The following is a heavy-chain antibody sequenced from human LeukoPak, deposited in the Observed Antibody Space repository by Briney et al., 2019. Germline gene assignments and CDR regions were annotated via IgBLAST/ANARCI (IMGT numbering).Heavy chain of an antibody. CDR3: ARQNPKYYYYGMDV. D-gene: IGHD1-14*01. Sequence: SETLSLTCTVSGSSISSSSYYWGWIRQPPGKGLEWIGSIYYSGSTYYNPSLKSRVTISVDTSKNQFSLKLSSVTAADTAVYYCARQNPKYYYYGMDVWGQGTTVTVSS. J-gene: IGHJ6*02. CDR2: IYYSGST. CDR1: GSSISSSSYY. V-gene: IGHV4-39*01.